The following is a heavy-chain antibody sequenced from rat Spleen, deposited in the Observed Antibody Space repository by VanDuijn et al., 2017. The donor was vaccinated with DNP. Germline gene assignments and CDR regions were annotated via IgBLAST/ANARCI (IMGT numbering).Heavy chain of an antibody. V-gene: IGHV5-22*01. CDR2: LTYDGHNT. Sequence: EVQLVESGGDLVQPGRSLKLSCAASGFTFSDYYMAWVRQAPTKGLEWVAYLTYDGHNTYYRDSVKGRFTISRDNAKSTLYLQMNSLRSEDMATYYCARPLYYYSGGFAYWGQGTLVTVSS. CDR1: GFTFSDYY. J-gene: IGHJ3*01. CDR3: ARPLYYYSGGFAY. D-gene: IGHD1-1*01.